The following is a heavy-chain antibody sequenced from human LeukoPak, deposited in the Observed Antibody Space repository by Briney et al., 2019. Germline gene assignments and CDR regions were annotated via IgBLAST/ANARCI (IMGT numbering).Heavy chain of an antibody. D-gene: IGHD3-10*01. V-gene: IGHV3-30*02. CDR1: GFHFNIFG. CDR2: VRHDGSDK. J-gene: IGHJ4*02. CDR3: AKSFWWFGEFSPFDY. Sequence: GGSLRLSCAASGFHFNIFGMLWVRQAPGKGLEWVAFVRHDGSDKYYADSVKGRFTISRDNSKNTLYLQMDSLGAGDTAVYYCAKSFWWFGEFSPFDYWGQGTLVTVSS.